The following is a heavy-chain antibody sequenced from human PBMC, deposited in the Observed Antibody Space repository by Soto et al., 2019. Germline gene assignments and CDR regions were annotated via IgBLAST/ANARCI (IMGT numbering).Heavy chain of an antibody. J-gene: IGHJ5*02. V-gene: IGHV4-4*07. D-gene: IGHD6-25*01. Sequence: QVQLQESGPGLVKPSEPLSLSCTVSNGSISNYYWNWLRRPAGKGLEWIGRVYSSGSASYNPSLRSRVTMSVDTSKNQFSLKLTSVTAADTAVYYCSRSGHKASWFVPWGQGTLVTVSS. CDR1: NGSISNYY. CDR2: VYSSGSA. CDR3: SRSGHKASWFVP.